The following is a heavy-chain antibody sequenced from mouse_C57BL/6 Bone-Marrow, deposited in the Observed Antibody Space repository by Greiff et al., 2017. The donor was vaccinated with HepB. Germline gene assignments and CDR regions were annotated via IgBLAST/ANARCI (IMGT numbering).Heavy chain of an antibody. D-gene: IGHD1-1*01. J-gene: IGHJ4*01. Sequence: VQLQQSGTELVKPGASVKLSCKASGYTFTSYWMHWVKQRPGQGLEWIGNINPSNGGTNYNEKFKSKATLTVDKSSSTAYMQLSSLTSEDSAVYYCAKPYYGKGYAMDYWGQGTSVTVSS. V-gene: IGHV1-53*01. CDR1: GYTFTSYW. CDR2: INPSNGGT. CDR3: AKPYYGKGYAMDY.